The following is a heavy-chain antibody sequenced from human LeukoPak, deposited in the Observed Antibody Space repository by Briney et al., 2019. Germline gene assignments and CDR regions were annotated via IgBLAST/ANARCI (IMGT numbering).Heavy chain of an antibody. Sequence: SETLSLTCTVSGGSISSDYWSWIRQPPGKGLEWIGYIYYSGSTNYNPSLKSRVTISVDTSKNQFSLKLSSVTAADTAVYYCAKRVAAAGIFDYWGQGTLVTVSS. J-gene: IGHJ4*02. V-gene: IGHV4-59*08. CDR2: IYYSGST. CDR3: AKRVAAAGIFDY. D-gene: IGHD6-13*01. CDR1: GGSISSDY.